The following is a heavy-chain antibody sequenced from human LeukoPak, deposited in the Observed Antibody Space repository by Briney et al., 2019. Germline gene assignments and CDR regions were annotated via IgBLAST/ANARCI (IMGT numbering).Heavy chain of an antibody. CDR2: IWYDGSNK. Sequence: GGSLRLSCAASGFTFSSYGMHWVRQAPGKGLEWVAVIWYDGSNKYYADSVKGRFTISRDNSKNTLYLQMNSLRAEDTAVYYCARDVGPQSGFDYWGQGTLVTVSS. D-gene: IGHD1-26*01. CDR1: GFTFSSYG. J-gene: IGHJ4*02. CDR3: ARDVGPQSGFDY. V-gene: IGHV3-33*01.